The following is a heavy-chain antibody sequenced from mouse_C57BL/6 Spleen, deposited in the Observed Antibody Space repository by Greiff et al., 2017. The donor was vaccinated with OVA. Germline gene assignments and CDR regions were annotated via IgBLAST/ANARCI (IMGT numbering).Heavy chain of an antibody. J-gene: IGHJ2*01. CDR1: GFTFSDYG. V-gene: IGHV5-17*01. CDR3: ARTITTVVATRNYFDY. D-gene: IGHD1-1*01. CDR2: ISSGSSTI. Sequence: DVQLVESGGGLVKPGGSLKLSCAASGFTFSDYGMHWVRQAPEKGLEWVAYISSGSSTIYYADTVKGRFTISRDNAKNTLFLQMTSLRSEDTAMYSCARTITTVVATRNYFDYWGQGTTLTVSS.